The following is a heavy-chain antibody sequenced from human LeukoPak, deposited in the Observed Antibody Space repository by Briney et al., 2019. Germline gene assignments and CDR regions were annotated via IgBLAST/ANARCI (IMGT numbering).Heavy chain of an antibody. D-gene: IGHD3-10*01. CDR3: ARDSRVGFGDPWFDY. CDR2: INPNSGGT. J-gene: IGHJ4*02. V-gene: IGHV1-2*02. Sequence: ASVKVSCKASGYTFTGYYMHWVRQAPGQGLEWMGWINPNSGGTNYARKFQGRVTMTRDTSISTAYMELSRLRSDDTAVYYCARDSRVGFGDPWFDYWGQGTLVTVSS. CDR1: GYTFTGYY.